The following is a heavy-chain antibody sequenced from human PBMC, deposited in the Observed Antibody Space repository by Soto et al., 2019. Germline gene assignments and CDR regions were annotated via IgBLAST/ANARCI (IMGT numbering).Heavy chain of an antibody. V-gene: IGHV4-31*03. D-gene: IGHD6-13*01. J-gene: IGHJ5*02. CDR3: ARVRRRYSSSWNWFDP. CDR1: GGSISSGGYY. CDR2: IYYSGST. Sequence: QVQLQESGPGLVKPSQTLSLTCTVSGGSISSGGYYWSWIRQHPGKGLEWIGYIYYSGSTYYNPSLKSRVTISVDTSKNQFSLKLSAVTAADTAVYYCARVRRRYSSSWNWFDPWGQGTLVTVSS.